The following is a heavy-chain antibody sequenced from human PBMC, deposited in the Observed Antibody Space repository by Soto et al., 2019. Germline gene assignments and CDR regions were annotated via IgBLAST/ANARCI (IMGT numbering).Heavy chain of an antibody. J-gene: IGHJ2*01. Sequence: GGSLRLSCAASGFTFSSYAMHWVRQAPGKGLEWVAVISYDGSNKYYADSVKGRFTISRDNSKNTLYLQMNSLRAEDTAVYYCARDSYNWNLGWYFDLWGRGTLVTVSS. CDR1: GFTFSSYA. CDR2: ISYDGSNK. D-gene: IGHD1-20*01. V-gene: IGHV3-30*04. CDR3: ARDSYNWNLGWYFDL.